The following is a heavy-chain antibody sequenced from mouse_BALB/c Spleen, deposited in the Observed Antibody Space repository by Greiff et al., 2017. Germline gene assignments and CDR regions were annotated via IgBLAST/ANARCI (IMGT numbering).Heavy chain of an antibody. CDR3: ARDDAMDY. CDR2: IYPGDGDT. CDR1: GYAFSSSW. V-gene: IGHV1-82*01. J-gene: IGHJ4*01. Sequence: QVQLQQSGPELVKPGASVKISCKASGYAFSSSWMNWVKQRPGQGLEWIGRIYPGDGDTNYNGKFKGKATLTADKSSSTAYMQLSSLTSVDSAVYFCARDDAMDYWGQGTSVTVSS.